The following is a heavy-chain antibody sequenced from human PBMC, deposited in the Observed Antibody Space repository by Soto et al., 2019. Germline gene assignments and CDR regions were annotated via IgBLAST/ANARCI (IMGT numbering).Heavy chain of an antibody. V-gene: IGHV1-18*01. J-gene: IGHJ3*02. CDR1: GYTFTSYD. Sequence: GASVKVSCKASGYTFTSYDINWVRQATGQGLEWMGWMNPYSGNTNYAQKLQGRVTMTTDTSTSTAYMELRSLRSDDTAVYYCLGGYVDDAFDIWGQGTMVTVSS. CDR2: MNPYSGNT. D-gene: IGHD5-12*01. CDR3: LGGYVDDAFDI.